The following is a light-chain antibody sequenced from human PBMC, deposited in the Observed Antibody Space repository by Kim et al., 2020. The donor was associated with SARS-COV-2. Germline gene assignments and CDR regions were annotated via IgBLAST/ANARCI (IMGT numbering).Light chain of an antibody. V-gene: IGKV3-20*01. CDR2: GAY. CDR1: HSVTNDC. CDR3: QQYGNSPVT. J-gene: IGKJ2*01. Sequence: LSPGEGATLACRASHSVTNDCLAWLQQKPGQPPGLLIYGAYNRATGIPDRFSGSGSGTDFTLTISRLEPEDFALYYCQQYGNSPVTFGQGTKLEI.